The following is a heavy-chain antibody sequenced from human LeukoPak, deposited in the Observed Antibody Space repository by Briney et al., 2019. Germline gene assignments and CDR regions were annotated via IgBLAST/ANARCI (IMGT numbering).Heavy chain of an antibody. V-gene: IGHV3-74*01. CDR3: AQGVPGHSGSVGFDY. CDR1: GFTFSGYW. CDR2: MDSDGSST. D-gene: IGHD6-19*01. Sequence: PSGGSLRLSCAASGFTFSGYWMHWVRQGPGKGLVWVSRMDSDGSSTSYADSVKGRFTISRDNAENTLYLQMNSLRADDTAVYYCAQGVPGHSGSVGFDYWGQGTLVTVSS. J-gene: IGHJ4*02.